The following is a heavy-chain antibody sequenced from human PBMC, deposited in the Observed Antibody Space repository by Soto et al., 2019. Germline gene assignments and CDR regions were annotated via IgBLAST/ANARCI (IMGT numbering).Heavy chain of an antibody. CDR2: IFYSGST. J-gene: IGHJ6*02. V-gene: IGHV4-39*07. CDR3: AIDSLLSSRRMDV. CDR1: GGSISSSSYY. Sequence: SETLSLTCTVSGGSISSSSYYWGWIRQPPGKGLEWIGSIFYSGSTYYNPSLKSRVTISVDTSKNQFSLKLSSVTAADTAVYYCAIDSLLSSRRMDVWGQGTTVTVSS.